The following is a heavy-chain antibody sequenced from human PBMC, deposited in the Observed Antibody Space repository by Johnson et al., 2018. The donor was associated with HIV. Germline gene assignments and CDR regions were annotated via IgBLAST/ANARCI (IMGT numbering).Heavy chain of an antibody. CDR1: GFTFGDYA. J-gene: IGHJ3*01. CDR3: TTGQVNNIRGLFTFQGPAFDF. D-gene: IGHD2/OR15-2a*01. V-gene: IGHV3-49*04. CDR2: IRSTSYGGTT. Sequence: VQRVESGGGVMQPGKSLRLSCTASGFTFGDYALCWVRQAPGNGLEWVGFIRSTSYGGTTEYAASVKGSFTISRDASKHTLFLEMKNLKTEDTALYFCTTGQVNNIRGLFTFQGPAFDFWGRGTLVTVS.